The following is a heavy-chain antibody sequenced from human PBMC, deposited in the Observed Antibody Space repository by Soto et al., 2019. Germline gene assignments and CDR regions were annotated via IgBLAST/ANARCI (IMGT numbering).Heavy chain of an antibody. CDR3: AQTTGWPGFDY. D-gene: IGHD6-19*01. CDR2: IYNGERT. Sequence: QVHLQESGPGLVKPSETMSLTCTASGASIRNFYWNWVRQFPGKGLEWIGHIYNGERTNYNPSLKSRFTKSVDTSKNQFSLKLSSVTVADTAVYYCAQTTGWPGFDYCGQGTLVAVSS. J-gene: IGHJ4*02. V-gene: IGHV4-59*01. CDR1: GASIRNFY.